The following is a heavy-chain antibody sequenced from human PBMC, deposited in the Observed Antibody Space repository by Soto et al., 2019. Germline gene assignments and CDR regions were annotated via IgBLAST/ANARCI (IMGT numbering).Heavy chain of an antibody. J-gene: IGHJ6*01. CDR2: ISSSSSTI. V-gene: IGHV3-48*02. CDR3: ARDTPLLADYVDYYYYGMGL. D-gene: IGHD4-17*01. Sequence: GFLRIFTVPSVLSLSSYFIHLLGPAPGKGLDWVSYISSSSSTIYYADSVKGRFTISRDNAKNSLYLQMNSLRDEETAVYYCARDTPLLADYVDYYYYGMGLWGEGTSVTVSS. CDR1: VLSLSSYF.